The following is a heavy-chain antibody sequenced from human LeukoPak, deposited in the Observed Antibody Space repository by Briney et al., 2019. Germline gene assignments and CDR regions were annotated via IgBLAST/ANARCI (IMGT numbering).Heavy chain of an antibody. D-gene: IGHD2-15*01. CDR1: GFTFSSYE. CDR2: ISTSGSTI. J-gene: IGHJ6*02. CDR3: ARDCSGGSCYSTTYQYGMDV. V-gene: IGHV3-48*03. Sequence: GGSLRLSCAASGFTFSSYEMNWVRQAPGRGLEWVSYISTSGSTIYYADSVKGRFTISRDNAKNSLYLQMNSLRAEDTAVYYCARDCSGGSCYSTTYQYGMDVWGQGTTVTVSS.